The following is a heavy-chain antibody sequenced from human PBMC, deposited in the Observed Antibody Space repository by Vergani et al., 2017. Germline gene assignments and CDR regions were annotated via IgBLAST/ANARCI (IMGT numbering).Heavy chain of an antibody. D-gene: IGHD3-10*01. Sequence: EVQLVESGGGLVQPGGSLRLSCAASGFTFSSYSMNWVRQAPGKGLEWVSSISSSSSYISYADSVKGRFTISRDNAKNSLYLQMNSLRAEDTAVYYCARDSGELAFDYWGQGTLVTVSS. CDR3: ARDSGELAFDY. CDR2: ISSSSSYI. CDR1: GFTFSSYS. V-gene: IGHV3-21*01. J-gene: IGHJ4*02.